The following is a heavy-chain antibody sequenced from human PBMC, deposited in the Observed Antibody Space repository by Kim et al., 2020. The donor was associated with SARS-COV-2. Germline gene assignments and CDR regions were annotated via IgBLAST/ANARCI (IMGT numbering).Heavy chain of an antibody. CDR2: INHSGST. D-gene: IGHD3-10*01. CDR3: ARGPQRAYYYGSASYYPYYFDD. CDR1: GGSFSGYY. Sequence: SETLSLTCAFYGGSFSGYYWSWIRQPPGKGLEWIGEINHSGSTNYNPSLKSRVTISVNTSKNQFCLKLSSVTAADTAVYYCARGPQRAYYYGSASYYPYYFDDWGQETLVTVSS. V-gene: IGHV4-34*01. J-gene: IGHJ4*02.